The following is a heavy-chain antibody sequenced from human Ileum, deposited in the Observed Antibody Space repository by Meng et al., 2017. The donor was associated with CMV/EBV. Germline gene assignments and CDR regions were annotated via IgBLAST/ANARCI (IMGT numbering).Heavy chain of an antibody. D-gene: IGHD1-26*01. CDR1: GYTFTGYY. V-gene: IGHV1-2*02. CDR2: INPNSGGT. Sequence: ASVKVSCKASGYTFTGYYMHWVRQAPGQGLEWMGWINPNSGGTNYAQKFQGRVTMTRDTSISTAYMELSRLRSDDTAVYYWARVKARRYSGSYYSDAFNIWGQGTMVTVSS. J-gene: IGHJ3*02. CDR3: ARVKARRYSGSYYSDAFNI.